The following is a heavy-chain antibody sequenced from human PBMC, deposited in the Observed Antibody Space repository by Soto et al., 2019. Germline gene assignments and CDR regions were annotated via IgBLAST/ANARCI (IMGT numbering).Heavy chain of an antibody. CDR1: GFTFSNYD. Sequence: GGSLRLSCAASGFTFSNYDMHWVRQAPGKGLEWVAVISYDGNSKYYADSVKGRFAISRDNSKNTLYLQMNSLRAEDTAVYYCAKTAGYCTSISCSVGIDYWGQGTLVTVSS. V-gene: IGHV3-30*18. CDR3: AKTAGYCTSISCSVGIDY. D-gene: IGHD2-2*01. CDR2: ISYDGNSK. J-gene: IGHJ4*02.